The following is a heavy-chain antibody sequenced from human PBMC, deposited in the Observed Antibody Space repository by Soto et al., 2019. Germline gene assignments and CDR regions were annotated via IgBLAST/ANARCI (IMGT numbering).Heavy chain of an antibody. D-gene: IGHD2-2*01. CDR3: TRDLIILVVPAAHDY. CDR2: IKQDGSEK. V-gene: IGHV3-7*01. J-gene: IGHJ4*02. Sequence: GGSLRLSCAASGFTFSNYWMSWVRQAPGKGLEWVANIKQDGSEKYYVDSVKGRFTISRDNAKNSLYLQMNGLRAEDTAAYYCTRDLIILVVPAAHDYWGQGTVVTVSS. CDR1: GFTFSNYW.